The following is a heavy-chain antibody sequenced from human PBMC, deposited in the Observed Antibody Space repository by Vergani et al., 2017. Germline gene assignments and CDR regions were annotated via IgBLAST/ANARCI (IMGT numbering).Heavy chain of an antibody. V-gene: IGHV4-39*01. CDR1: GGSISSSSYY. CDR2: IYYSGST. D-gene: IGHD3-3*01. CDR3: ARLRRGGYYTNWFDP. J-gene: IGHJ5*02. Sequence: QLQLQESGPGLVKPSETLSLTCTVSGGSISSSSYYWGWIRQPPGKGLEWIGSIYYSGSTYYNPSIKSRVTISVDTSKNQFSLKLSSVTAADTAVYYCARLRRGGYYTNWFDPWGQGTLVTVSS.